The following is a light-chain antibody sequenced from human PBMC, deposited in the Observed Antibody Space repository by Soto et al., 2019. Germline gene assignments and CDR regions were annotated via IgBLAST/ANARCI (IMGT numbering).Light chain of an antibody. J-gene: IGKJ1*01. CDR3: QQYYSYPWT. Sequence: AIRVTQSPFSICGSTGDRGNVTCRASQGISSYLAWYQQKPGKAPKLLIYAASTLQSGVPSRFSGSGSGTDFTLTISCLQSEDFATYYCQQYYSYPWTFGQGTKVDIK. CDR1: QGISSY. CDR2: AAS. V-gene: IGKV1-8*01.